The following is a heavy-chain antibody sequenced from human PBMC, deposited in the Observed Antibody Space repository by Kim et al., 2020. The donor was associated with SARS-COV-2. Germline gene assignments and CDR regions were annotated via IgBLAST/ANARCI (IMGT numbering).Heavy chain of an antibody. Sequence: GGSLRLSCAASGFTFSSYSMNWVRQAPGKGLEWVSYISSSSSTIYYADSVKGRFTISRDNAKNSLYLQMNSLRDEDTAVYYCARDPGVGADYYYYGMDVWGQGTTVTVSS. CDR2: ISSSSSTI. D-gene: IGHD3-10*01. J-gene: IGHJ6*02. CDR3: ARDPGVGADYYYYGMDV. V-gene: IGHV3-48*02. CDR1: GFTFSSYS.